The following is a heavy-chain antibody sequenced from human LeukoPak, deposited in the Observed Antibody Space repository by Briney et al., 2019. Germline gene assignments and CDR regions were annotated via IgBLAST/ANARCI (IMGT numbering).Heavy chain of an antibody. Sequence: PGGSLRLSCAASGFTFSSYSMNWVRQAPGKGLEWVSSISSSSSYIYYADSVKGRFTISRDNAKNSLYLQMNSLRAEDTAVYYCAKTPRYQLLYNWFDPWGQGTLVTVSS. CDR1: GFTFSSYS. CDR2: ISSSSSYI. CDR3: AKTPRYQLLYNWFDP. J-gene: IGHJ5*02. D-gene: IGHD2-2*01. V-gene: IGHV3-21*04.